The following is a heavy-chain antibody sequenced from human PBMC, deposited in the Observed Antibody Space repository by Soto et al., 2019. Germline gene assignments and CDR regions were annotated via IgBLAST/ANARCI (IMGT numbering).Heavy chain of an antibody. CDR1: GFTFSSYA. CDR3: ARDYDILKIVATSDY. Sequence: GGSLRLSCAASGFTFSSYAMHWVRQAPGKGLEWVAVISYDGSNKYYADSVKGRFTISRDNSKNTVYLQMNSLRAEDTAVYYCARDYDILKIVATSDYWGQGTLVTVSS. CDR2: ISYDGSNK. J-gene: IGHJ4*02. D-gene: IGHD5-12*01. V-gene: IGHV3-30-3*01.